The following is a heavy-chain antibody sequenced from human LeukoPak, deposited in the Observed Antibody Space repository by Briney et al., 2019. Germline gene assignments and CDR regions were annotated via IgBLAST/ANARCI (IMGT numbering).Heavy chain of an antibody. Sequence: SETLSLTCTVSGGSISSSRCYWGWIRQPPGKGLEWIANIFYSGSTYYNPSLKSRVTISVDTSKNQSSLRLSSVTAADTAVYNCAREGDSSSWPNFDYWGQGTLVTVSS. J-gene: IGHJ4*02. CDR2: IFYSGST. CDR3: AREGDSSSWPNFDY. CDR1: GGSISSSRCY. D-gene: IGHD6-13*01. V-gene: IGHV4-39*02.